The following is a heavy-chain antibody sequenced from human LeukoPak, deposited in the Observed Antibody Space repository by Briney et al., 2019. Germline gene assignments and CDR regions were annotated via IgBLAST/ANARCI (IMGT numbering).Heavy chain of an antibody. CDR3: LLIILGGSSQH. V-gene: IGHV3-30*03. D-gene: IGHD3-3*01. Sequence: AGGSLRLSCAASGFPFSTYDMHWVRQAPDKGLQWVAVISSDGYRTDYPDSVKGRFTTSRDNAKNTFYLQMNSLRVEDTAVYYCLLIILGGSSQHWGQGTLVTVSS. J-gene: IGHJ1*01. CDR1: GFPFSTYD. CDR2: ISSDGYRT.